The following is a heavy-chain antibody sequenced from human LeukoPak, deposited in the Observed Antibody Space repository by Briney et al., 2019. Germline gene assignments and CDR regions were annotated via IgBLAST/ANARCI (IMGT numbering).Heavy chain of an antibody. CDR3: ARTTYDRPRVISD. CDR1: GGSFSGYS. D-gene: IGHD5-12*01. Sequence: SETLSLTCAVNGGSFSGYSWAWIRQPPGKGLEWLGEINHSGSTNYNPSVKSRVTISVESSKKQFSLNLKSLTVADTAIYYCARTTYDRPRVISDWSRGALVTVTS. V-gene: IGHV4-34*01. J-gene: IGHJ4*02. CDR2: INHSGST.